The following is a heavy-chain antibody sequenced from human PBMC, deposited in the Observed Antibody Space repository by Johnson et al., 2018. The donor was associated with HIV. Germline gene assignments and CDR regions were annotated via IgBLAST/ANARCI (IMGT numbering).Heavy chain of an antibody. D-gene: IGHD3-3*01. Sequence: QMLLVESGGGLVKPGGSLRLSCAASGFTFSDYYMSWIRQAPGKGLEWISYISSSGSTIYYADSVKGRFTISRDNAKNTLYLQMNSLRAEDTAVYYCASGVVTLSFDIWGQGTMVTVSS. CDR1: GFTFSDYY. CDR3: ASGVVTLSFDI. J-gene: IGHJ3*02. CDR2: ISSSGSTI. V-gene: IGHV3-11*04.